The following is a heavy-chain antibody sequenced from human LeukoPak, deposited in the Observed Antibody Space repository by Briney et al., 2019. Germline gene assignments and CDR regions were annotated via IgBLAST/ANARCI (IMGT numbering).Heavy chain of an antibody. D-gene: IGHD1-14*01. V-gene: IGHV4-59*01. J-gene: IGHJ6*03. Sequence: SETLSLTCTVSGGSISSYHWSWIRQPPGKGLEWIGYIYYSGSTNYNPSLKSRVTISVDTAKNQFSLKLSSVTAADTAVYYCARVEPDYYYYMDVWGKGTTVTVSS. CDR2: IYYSGST. CDR1: GGSISSYH. CDR3: ARVEPDYYYYMDV.